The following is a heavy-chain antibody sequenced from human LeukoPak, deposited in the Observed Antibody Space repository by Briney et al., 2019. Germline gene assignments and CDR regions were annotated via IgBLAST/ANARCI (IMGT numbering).Heavy chain of an antibody. Sequence: GGSLRLPCAASGFTFSDYYMSWIRQAPGKGLEWVAIIWYDGSNKYYADSVKGRFTISRDNSKNTLYLQMNSLRAEDTAVYYCARWGSGYYNLDYWGQGTLVTVSS. CDR3: ARWGSGYYNLDY. D-gene: IGHD3-9*01. CDR1: GFTFSDYY. V-gene: IGHV3-33*08. CDR2: IWYDGSNK. J-gene: IGHJ4*02.